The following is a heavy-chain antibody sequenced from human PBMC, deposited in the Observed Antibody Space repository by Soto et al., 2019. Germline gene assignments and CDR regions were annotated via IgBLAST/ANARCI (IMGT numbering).Heavy chain of an antibody. CDR1: GGSFSDYY. J-gene: IGHJ4*02. CDR3: ARKPISHFFAGYYSVDY. Sequence: PSETLSLTCAVFGGSFSDYYWTWIRQPPGKGLEWIGEINHSGTTSYNPSLKSRLTISVDTSNNQFSLKLSSVTAADTAVYYCARKPISHFFAGYYSVDYWGQGTLVTVS. V-gene: IGHV4-34*01. CDR2: INHSGTT. D-gene: IGHD3-9*01.